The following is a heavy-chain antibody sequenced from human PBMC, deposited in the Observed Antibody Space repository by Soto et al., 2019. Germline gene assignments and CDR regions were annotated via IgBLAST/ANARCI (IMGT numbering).Heavy chain of an antibody. J-gene: IGHJ6*02. CDR1: GFTFSSYG. CDR2: IWYDGSNK. V-gene: IGHV3-33*01. Sequence: LRLSCAASGFTFSSYGMHWVRQAPGKGLEWVAVIWYDGSNKYYADSVKGRFTISRDNSKNTLYLQMNSLRAEDTAVYYCARGRNYGGVYARYYYYYYGMDVWGQGTTVTVSS. D-gene: IGHD2-8*01. CDR3: ARGRNYGGVYARYYYYYYGMDV.